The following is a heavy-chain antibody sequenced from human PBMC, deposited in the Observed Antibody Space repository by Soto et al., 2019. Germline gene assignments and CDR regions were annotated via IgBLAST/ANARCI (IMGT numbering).Heavy chain of an antibody. D-gene: IGHD2-21*02. Sequence: QITLKESGPTLVKPTQTLTLTCTFSAFSLSTGGVGVGWIRQPPGKALEWLALIYWDDDKRYSPSLRTRLTITKDTSKSQVVLTMTNMAPVHTATYYCIQSRCGGDCLQSYASYYYYGMDVWGQGSTVTVSS. CDR3: IQSRCGGDCLQSYASYYYYGMDV. CDR1: AFSLSTGGVG. V-gene: IGHV2-5*02. J-gene: IGHJ6*02. CDR2: IYWDDDK.